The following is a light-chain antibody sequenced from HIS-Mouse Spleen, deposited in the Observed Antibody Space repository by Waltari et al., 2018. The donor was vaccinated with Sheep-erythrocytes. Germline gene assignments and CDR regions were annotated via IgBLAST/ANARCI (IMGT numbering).Light chain of an antibody. V-gene: IGLV2-14*01. CDR3: SSYTSSSTWV. CDR1: SSDVGGYNY. CDR2: EVS. J-gene: IGLJ3*02. Sequence: SALTQPASVSGSPGQSITISCTGTSSDVGGYNYVSWYQQHPGKAPKLMLYEVSNRPSGVSNRFSGSKSGNTASLTISGLQAEDEADYYCSSYTSSSTWVFGGGTKLTVL.